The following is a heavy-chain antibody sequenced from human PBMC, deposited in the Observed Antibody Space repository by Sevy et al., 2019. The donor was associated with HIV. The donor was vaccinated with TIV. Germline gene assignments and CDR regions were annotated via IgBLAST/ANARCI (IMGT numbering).Heavy chain of an antibody. CDR2: ISWNSGSI. CDR1: GFTFDDYA. D-gene: IGHD6-13*01. Sequence: GGSLRLSCAASGFTFDDYAMHWVRQAPGKGLEWVSGISWNSGSIGYADSVKGRFTISRDNAKNSLYLQMNSLRAEDTALYYCAKDIYSSSWYGHGAFDIWGQGTMVTVSS. V-gene: IGHV3-9*01. J-gene: IGHJ3*02. CDR3: AKDIYSSSWYGHGAFDI.